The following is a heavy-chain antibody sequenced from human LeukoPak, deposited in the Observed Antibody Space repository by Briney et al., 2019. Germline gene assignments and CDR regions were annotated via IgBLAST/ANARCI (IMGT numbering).Heavy chain of an antibody. CDR1: GGTFSSYA. J-gene: IGHJ4*02. CDR3: ASSHVDTAMGGAYY. D-gene: IGHD5-18*01. V-gene: IGHV1-69*05. CDR2: IIPIFGTA. Sequence: SVKVSCKASGGTFSSYAISWVRQAPGQGLEWMGGIIPIFGTANYAQKFQGRVTITTDKSTSTAYMELSSLRSEDTAVYYCASSHVDTAMGGAYYWGQGTLVTVSS.